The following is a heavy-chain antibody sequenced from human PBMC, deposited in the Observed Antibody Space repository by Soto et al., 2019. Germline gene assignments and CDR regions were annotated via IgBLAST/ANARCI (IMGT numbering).Heavy chain of an antibody. V-gene: IGHV1-18*01. Sequence: QVQLVQSGAEVTEPGASVKVSCKASGYTFISYGVSWVRQAPGQGLEWMGWISGNTGKTNYAQKLQGRVIMTTDTSTSTAYMELKSLTSDDTAVYYCARDWNCTNTRCQNCFDPWGQGTLVTGSS. CDR1: GYTFISYG. CDR3: ARDWNCTNTRCQNCFDP. D-gene: IGHD2-2*01. CDR2: ISGNTGKT. J-gene: IGHJ5*02.